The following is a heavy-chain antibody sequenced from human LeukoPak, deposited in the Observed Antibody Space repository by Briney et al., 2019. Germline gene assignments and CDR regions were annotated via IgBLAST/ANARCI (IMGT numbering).Heavy chain of an antibody. J-gene: IGHJ4*02. CDR3: ARQLRGVAVAGHLQPFDY. V-gene: IGHV4-59*08. Sequence: PSETLSLTCTVSGGSISSYYWNWIRQHPATGLEWIGFIYYSWRTNYNHSLKSRVTIAVDTAKNQFTLKLSSVTAADTAVYFCARQLRGVAVAGHLQPFDYWGQGTLVTVSS. D-gene: IGHD6-19*01. CDR1: GGSISSYY. CDR2: IYYSWRT.